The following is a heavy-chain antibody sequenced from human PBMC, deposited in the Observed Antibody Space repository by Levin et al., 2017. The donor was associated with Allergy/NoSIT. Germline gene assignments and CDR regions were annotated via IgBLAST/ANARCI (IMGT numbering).Heavy chain of an antibody. D-gene: IGHD2-15*01. J-gene: IGHJ4*02. Sequence: NSSETLSLTCTVSGGSISSYYWSWIRQPPGKGLEWIGYVYYSGSTNYNPSLKSRVTISVDRSKNQFSLKLTSVTAADTAVYYCARGTYCSGGSCYSRIGSALFDYWGQGTLVTVSS. CDR3: ARGTYCSGGSCYSRIGSALFDY. CDR1: GGSISSYY. CDR2: VYYSGST. V-gene: IGHV4-59*01.